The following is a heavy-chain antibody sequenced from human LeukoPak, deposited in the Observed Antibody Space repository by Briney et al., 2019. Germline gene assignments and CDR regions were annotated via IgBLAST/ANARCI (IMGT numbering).Heavy chain of an antibody. CDR2: IRFDGSDK. V-gene: IGHV3-30*02. D-gene: IGHD3-3*01. Sequence: GGSLRLSCAASGFTFSSYGMHWVRQAPGKGLEWVAFIRFDGSDKYYADSVKGRFIISRDNSKSTLYLQMNSLRAEDTAVYYCAIPGGIDDFWSAYYSHWGQGTLVTVSS. J-gene: IGHJ4*02. CDR3: AIPGGIDDFWSAYYSH. CDR1: GFTFSSYG.